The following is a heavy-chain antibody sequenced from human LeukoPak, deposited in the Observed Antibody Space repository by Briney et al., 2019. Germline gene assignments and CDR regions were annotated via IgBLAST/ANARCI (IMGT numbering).Heavy chain of an antibody. D-gene: IGHD2-2*01. J-gene: IGHJ2*01. V-gene: IGHV3-74*01. CDR1: GFNFSTYW. CDR2: MNSDGSSS. CDR3: ARDPYYCSSTSCSRRSYWHFDL. Sequence: GGSLRLSCAASGFNFSTYWMHWVRQAPGKGLVWVSRMNSDGSSSNYADSVKGRFTISRDYAKNTLYLQMNSLRAEDTAVYYCARDPYYCSSTSCSRRSYWHFDLWGRGTLVTVSS.